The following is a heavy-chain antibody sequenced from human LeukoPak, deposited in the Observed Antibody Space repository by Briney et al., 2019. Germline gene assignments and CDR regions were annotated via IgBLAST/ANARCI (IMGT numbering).Heavy chain of an antibody. CDR1: GDSIRSFY. D-gene: IGHD1-26*01. Sequence: SETLSLTCSVSGDSIRSFYWSWIRQSAGKGLEWIGRIYTTGTTNYNPSLKSRVTMSADTSKNQVSLKVNSVTAADTAVYYCAREVGYYYGMDVWGQGTTVTVSS. CDR2: IYTTGTT. CDR3: AREVGYYYGMDV. V-gene: IGHV4-4*07. J-gene: IGHJ6*02.